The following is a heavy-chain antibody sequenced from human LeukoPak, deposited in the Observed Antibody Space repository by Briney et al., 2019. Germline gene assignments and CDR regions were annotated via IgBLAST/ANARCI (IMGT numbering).Heavy chain of an antibody. J-gene: IGHJ5*02. CDR1: GGSISSYY. Sequence: SETLSLTCTVSGGSISSYYWSWIRQPPGKGLEWIGYIYYSGSTNYNPSLKSRVTISVDTSKNQFSLKLSSVTAADTAVYYCARHVSTGYSADRFDPWGQGTLVTVSS. CDR2: IYYSGST. CDR3: ARHVSTGYSADRFDP. D-gene: IGHD3-9*01. V-gene: IGHV4-59*08.